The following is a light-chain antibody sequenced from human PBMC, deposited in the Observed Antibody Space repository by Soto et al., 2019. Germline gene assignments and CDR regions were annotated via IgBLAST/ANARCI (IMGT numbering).Light chain of an antibody. CDR3: QQYYDLPLT. CDR2: EAS. CDR1: QVIGTY. V-gene: IGKV1-33*01. Sequence: DIRMTQSPSPLSASVGDRVTITCQATQVIGTYLNWYQQKPGKAPKLLIYEASTLETGVPSRFSGSGSVTDFTFTISSLKPEDVGTYYCQQYYDLPLTFGGGTKVEIK. J-gene: IGKJ4*01.